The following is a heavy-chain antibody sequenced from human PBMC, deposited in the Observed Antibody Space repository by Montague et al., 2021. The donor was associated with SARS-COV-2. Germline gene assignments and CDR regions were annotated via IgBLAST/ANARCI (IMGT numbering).Heavy chain of an antibody. CDR2: INHSGST. J-gene: IGHJ3*02. V-gene: IGHV4-34*09. CDR3: ARGMYGLTETTDAFDI. Sequence: TLSLTCAVYGGSFSGYYWNWIRQPPGKGLEWTGEINHSGSTNYNPSLKSRVTISVDTSKKQFSLKLSSVTAADTAVYYCARGMYGLTETTDAFDIWGQGTMVSVSS. CDR1: GGSFSGYY. D-gene: IGHD1-14*01.